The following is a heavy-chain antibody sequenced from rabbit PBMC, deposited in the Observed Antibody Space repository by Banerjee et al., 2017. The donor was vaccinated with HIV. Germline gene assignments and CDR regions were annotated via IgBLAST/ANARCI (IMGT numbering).Heavy chain of an antibody. Sequence: QSLEESGGDLVKPEGSLTLTCKASGFSFSNKYVMCWVRQAPGKGLEWIACINTISGDTVYATWAKGRFTISKASWTTVTLQMTSLTAADTASYFCARKSPHGYDDYGGYGYAALDLWGQGPWSPS. CDR2: INTISGDT. CDR3: ARKSPHGYDDYGGYGYAALDL. V-gene: IGHV1S40*01. J-gene: IGHJ4*01. D-gene: IGHD2-1*01. CDR1: GFSFSNKYV.